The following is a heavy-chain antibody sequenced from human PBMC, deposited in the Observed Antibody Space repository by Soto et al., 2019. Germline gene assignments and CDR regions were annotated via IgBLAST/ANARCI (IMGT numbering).Heavy chain of an antibody. D-gene: IGHD1-20*01. CDR2: IYYSGST. CDR3: ARHITDPPLYYYYYMDV. Sequence: SETLSLTCTVSGGSISSYYWSWIRQPPGKGLEWIGYIYYSGSTNYNPSLKSRVTISVDTSKNQFSLKLSSVTAADTAVYYCARHITDPPLYYYYYMDVWGKGTTVTVSS. CDR1: GGSISSYY. J-gene: IGHJ6*03. V-gene: IGHV4-59*08.